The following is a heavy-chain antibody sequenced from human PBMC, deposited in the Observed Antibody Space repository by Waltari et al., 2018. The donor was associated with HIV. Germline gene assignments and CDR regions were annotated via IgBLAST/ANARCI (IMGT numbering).Heavy chain of an antibody. CDR1: GFTVGSHY. CDR2: MYSGGSK. CDR3: ARDAVVGAYSGMDV. V-gene: IGHV3-53*01. J-gene: IGHJ6*02. Sequence: EVQLVESGGGLIQPGGSLRLSCAASGFTVGSHYMRWVRQAPGKGLEWVSVMYSGGSKYYADSVRGRFTISRDNSRNTLYLQMNSLRAEDTAVYYCARDAVVGAYSGMDVWGQGTTVTVSS. D-gene: IGHD2-15*01.